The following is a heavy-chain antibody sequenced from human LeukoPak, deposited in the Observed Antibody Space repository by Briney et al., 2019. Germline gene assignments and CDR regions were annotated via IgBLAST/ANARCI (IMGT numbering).Heavy chain of an antibody. J-gene: IGHJ4*02. CDR1: GGTFSSYA. V-gene: IGHV1-69*13. D-gene: IGHD1-7*01. CDR2: IIPISGTA. CDR3: ARGLFSVELFDY. Sequence: SVKVSCKASGGTFSSYAISWVRQAPGQGLEWMGGIIPISGTANYAQKFQGRVTITADESTSTAYMELSSLRSEDTAVYYCARGLFSVELFDYWGQGTLVTVSS.